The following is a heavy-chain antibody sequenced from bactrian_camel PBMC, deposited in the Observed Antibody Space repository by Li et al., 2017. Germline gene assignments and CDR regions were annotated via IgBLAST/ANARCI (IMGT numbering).Heavy chain of an antibody. CDR3: AQFRRGACGGNYSLRSSSYAY. CDR1: GFTFSSYS. D-gene: IGHD7*01. J-gene: IGHJ4*01. V-gene: IGHV3S1*01. Sequence: HVQLVESGGGLVQPGGSMRLLCTASGFTFSSYSMAWIRQAPGKGLEWVSAISWSGDSTNYADSVKGQFTISRDNAKNLLYLQMNSLKSDDTGTYYCAQFRRGACGGNYSLRSSSYAYWGQGTQVTVS. CDR2: ISWSGDST.